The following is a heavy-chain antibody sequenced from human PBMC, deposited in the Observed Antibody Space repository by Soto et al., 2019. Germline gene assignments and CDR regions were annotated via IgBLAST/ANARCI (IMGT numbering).Heavy chain of an antibody. J-gene: IGHJ3*02. D-gene: IGHD1-1*01. CDR2: INSDGSST. CDR3: AREERRSAFDI. CDR1: GFTFSSYW. V-gene: IGHV3-74*01. Sequence: PGGSLRLSCAASGFTFSSYWMHWVRQAPGKGLVWVSRINSDGSSTSYADSVKGRFTISRDNAKNTLYLQMNSLGAEDTAVYYCAREERRSAFDIWGQGTMVTVSS.